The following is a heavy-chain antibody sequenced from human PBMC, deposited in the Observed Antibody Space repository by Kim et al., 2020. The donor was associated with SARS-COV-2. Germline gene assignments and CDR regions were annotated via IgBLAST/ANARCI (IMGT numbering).Heavy chain of an antibody. CDR1: GFTFSRFG. D-gene: IGHD1-26*01. CDR2: ISKDGMKE. Sequence: GGSLRLSCAASGFTFSRFGMHWVRQAPGKGLEWVAFISKDGMKEKYADSVKGRFTISRDSAESTLSLEMTSLRRGDTAVYYCVRVVWADVEMDWYF. CDR3: VRVVWADVEMDWYF. J-gene: IGHJ2*01. V-gene: IGHV3-30*04.